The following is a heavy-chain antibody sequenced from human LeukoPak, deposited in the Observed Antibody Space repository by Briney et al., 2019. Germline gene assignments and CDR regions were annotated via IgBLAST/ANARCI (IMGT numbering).Heavy chain of an antibody. J-gene: IGHJ4*02. D-gene: IGHD2-15*01. Sequence: SETLSLTCAVYGGSFSGYYWSWIRQPPGKGLEWIGEINHSGSTNYNPSLKSRVTISVDTSKNQFSLKLSSVTAADTAVYYCARFNNYCSGGSCYEGFDYWGQGTLVTVSS. CDR3: ARFNNYCSGGSCYEGFDY. CDR1: GGSFSGYY. CDR2: INHSGST. V-gene: IGHV4-34*01.